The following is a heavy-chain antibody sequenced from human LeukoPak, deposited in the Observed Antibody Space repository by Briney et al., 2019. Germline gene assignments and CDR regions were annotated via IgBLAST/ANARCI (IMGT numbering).Heavy chain of an antibody. CDR3: ASESSGYSL. D-gene: IGHD3-22*01. Sequence: GGSLRLSCAASGFTFSNYWMTWVRQAPGKGLEWVANIKQDGSEKYYVDSVKGRFSISRDNAKKSLYLQMNSLRAEDTAVYYCASESSGYSLWGQGTLVTVSS. CDR1: GFTFSNYW. J-gene: IGHJ4*02. V-gene: IGHV3-7*01. CDR2: IKQDGSEK.